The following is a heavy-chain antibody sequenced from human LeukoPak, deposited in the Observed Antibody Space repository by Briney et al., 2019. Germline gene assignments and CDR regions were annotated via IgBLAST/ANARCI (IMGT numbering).Heavy chain of an antibody. J-gene: IGHJ4*02. Sequence: GGSLRLSCAASGFTFDDYAMHWVRQAPGKGLEWVSGISWNSGSIGYADSVKGRFTISRDNAKNSLYLQMNSLRAEDTAVYYCARVGSSWYEAPFDYWGQGTLVTVSS. V-gene: IGHV3-9*01. CDR3: ARVGSSWYEAPFDY. D-gene: IGHD6-13*01. CDR2: ISWNSGSI. CDR1: GFTFDDYA.